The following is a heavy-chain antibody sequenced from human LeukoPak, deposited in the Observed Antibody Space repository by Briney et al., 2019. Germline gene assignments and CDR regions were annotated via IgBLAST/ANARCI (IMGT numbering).Heavy chain of an antibody. Sequence: ASVKVSCKVYGDTLTELSIHWVRQAPGKGLEWMGGFDPEHGEAIYAQTFQGRITMTEDTSTDTAYMELSSLTSDDTAVYYCSAEGQRLLGYWGQGTLVTASS. CDR3: SAEGQRLLGY. V-gene: IGHV1-24*01. CDR1: GDTLTELS. J-gene: IGHJ4*02. D-gene: IGHD3-10*01. CDR2: FDPEHGEA.